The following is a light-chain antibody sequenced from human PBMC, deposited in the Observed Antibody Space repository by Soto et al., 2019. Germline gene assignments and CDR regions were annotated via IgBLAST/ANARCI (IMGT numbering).Light chain of an antibody. CDR2: GAS. CDR1: QSVSSK. CDR3: QQYNSWLWT. J-gene: IGKJ1*01. V-gene: IGKV3-15*01. Sequence: EIVMTQSPATLSVSPGEGATLSCRASQSVSSKLAWYQQKPGQAPRLLIYGASTSATGIPARFSGSGSGTEFTLIISSLPSEDSAVYYCQQYNSWLWTFGQGTKVEIK.